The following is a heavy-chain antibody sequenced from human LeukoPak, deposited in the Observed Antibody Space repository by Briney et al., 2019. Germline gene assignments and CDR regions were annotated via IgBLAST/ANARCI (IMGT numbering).Heavy chain of an antibody. D-gene: IGHD5-18*01. CDR3: VKGFQWIRERFDY. CDR2: ISYNGDST. V-gene: IGHV3-64D*09. CDR1: GFTFSSYA. Sequence: PGGSLRLSCPASGFTFSSYAMYWVRQAPGKGLEYVSAISYNGDSTYYADSVKGRFTISRDNSKNTLYLQTSSLRAEDTAVYYCVKGFQWIRERFDYWGQGTLVTVSS. J-gene: IGHJ4*02.